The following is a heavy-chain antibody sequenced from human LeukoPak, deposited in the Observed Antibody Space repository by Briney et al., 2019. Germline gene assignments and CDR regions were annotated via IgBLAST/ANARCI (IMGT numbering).Heavy chain of an antibody. V-gene: IGHV3-7*01. CDR3: ARGGGYCSGGSCYSGVLYMDV. CDR2: IKQDGSEK. J-gene: IGHJ6*03. D-gene: IGHD2-15*01. CDR1: GFTFSNYW. Sequence: GGSLRLSCAASGFTFSNYWMHWVRQAPGKGLEWVANIKQDGSEKYYVDSVKGRFTISRDNAKNSLYLQMNSLRAEDTAVYYCARGGGYCSGGSCYSGVLYMDVWGKGTTVTISS.